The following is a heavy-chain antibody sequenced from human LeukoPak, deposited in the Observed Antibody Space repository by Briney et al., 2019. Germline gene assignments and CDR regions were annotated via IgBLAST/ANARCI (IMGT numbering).Heavy chain of an antibody. CDR3: ARVSSPYSQDYGEYYFDY. D-gene: IGHD4-17*01. CDR2: ISSSGSTI. V-gene: IGHV3-48*03. CDR1: GFIFSNYA. Sequence: GGSLRLSCAASGFIFSNYAMHWVRQAPGKGLEWVSYISSSGSTIYYADSVKGRFTISRDNAKNSLYLQMNSLRAEDTAVYYCARVSSPYSQDYGEYYFDYWGQGTLVTVSS. J-gene: IGHJ4*02.